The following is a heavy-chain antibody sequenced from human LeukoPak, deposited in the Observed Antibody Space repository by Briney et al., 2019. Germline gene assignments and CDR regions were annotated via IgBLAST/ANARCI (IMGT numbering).Heavy chain of an antibody. CDR1: GFTLIDY. D-gene: IGHD2-2*01. CDR3: ARTDSVPAGDYHYWYMDV. Sequence: GASVKVSCKASGFTLIDYIHWVRQDPRQGLQWMGWIKPYSGDTDYAQRFQGRVTMTRDTSISTVYMELSSLRSDDTVVYYCARTDSVPAGDYHYWYMDVWGKGTTVTVSS. J-gene: IGHJ6*03. V-gene: IGHV1-2*02. CDR2: IKPYSGDT.